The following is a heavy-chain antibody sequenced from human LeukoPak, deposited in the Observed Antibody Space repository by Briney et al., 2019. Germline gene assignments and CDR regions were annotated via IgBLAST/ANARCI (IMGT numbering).Heavy chain of an antibody. CDR1: GFTFSSYW. Sequence: GGSLRLSCAASGFTFSSYWMHWVRQAPGKGLVWVSRINTDGSSTSYADSVKGRFTISRVNAKNTLYLQMNSLRAEDTAVYYCASYYPLRYDYYYMDVWGKGTTVTVSS. J-gene: IGHJ6*03. CDR2: INTDGSST. CDR3: ASYYPLRYDYYYMDV. D-gene: IGHD3-22*01. V-gene: IGHV3-74*01.